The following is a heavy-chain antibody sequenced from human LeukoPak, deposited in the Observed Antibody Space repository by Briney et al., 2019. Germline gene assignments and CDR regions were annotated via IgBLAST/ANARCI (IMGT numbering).Heavy chain of an antibody. CDR1: GYSFTSYW. CDR3: ARLGDTAMVLNWFDP. J-gene: IGHJ5*02. Sequence: GESLKISCKGSGYSFTSYWIGWVRQMPGKGLEWMGIIYPGDSDTRYSPSFQGQVTISADKSISTAYLQWSSLKASDTAMYYCARLGDTAMVLNWFDPWGQGTLVTVSS. V-gene: IGHV5-51*01. CDR2: IYPGDSDT. D-gene: IGHD5-18*01.